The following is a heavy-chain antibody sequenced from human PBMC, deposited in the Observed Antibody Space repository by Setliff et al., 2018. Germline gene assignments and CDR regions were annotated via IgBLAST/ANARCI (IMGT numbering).Heavy chain of an antibody. CDR2: IFHTGAA. CDR3: ARVPRFTDTRNAFDI. CDR1: GYSISSGHY. V-gene: IGHV4-38-2*02. D-gene: IGHD5-18*01. J-gene: IGHJ3*02. Sequence: PSETLSLTCTVSGYSISSGHYWGWIRQSPGKGLDWIGSIFHTGAAYYNPSLESRFTISVDTSKNQFSLKLSSVTAADTAVYYCARVPRFTDTRNAFDIWGQGTMVTVSS.